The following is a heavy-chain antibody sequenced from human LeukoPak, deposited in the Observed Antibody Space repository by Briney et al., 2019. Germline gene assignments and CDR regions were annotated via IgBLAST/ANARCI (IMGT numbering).Heavy chain of an antibody. V-gene: IGHV3-7*03. Sequence: GGSLRLSCAASGFTFSSYWMSWVRQAPGKGLEWVANIKQDGSEKYYVDSVKGRFTISRDNAKNSLYLQMNSLRAEDTAVYYCARQDHDSSGADDYWGQGTLVTVSS. CDR2: IKQDGSEK. CDR1: GFTFSSYW. J-gene: IGHJ4*02. CDR3: ARQDHDSSGADDY. D-gene: IGHD3-22*01.